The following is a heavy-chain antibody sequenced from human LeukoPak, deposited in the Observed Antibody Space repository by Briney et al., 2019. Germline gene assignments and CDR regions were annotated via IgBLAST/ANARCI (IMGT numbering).Heavy chain of an antibody. J-gene: IGHJ4*02. CDR2: ISYDGSNK. D-gene: IGHD1-1*01. CDR3: AREEINWENYFDY. CDR1: GFTFSSYA. Sequence: PGGSLRLSCAASGFTFSSYAMHWVRQAPGKGLEWVAVISYDGSNKYYADSVKGRFTISRDNSKNTLYLQMNSLRAEDTAVYYCAREEINWENYFDYWGQGTLVTVSS. V-gene: IGHV3-30*01.